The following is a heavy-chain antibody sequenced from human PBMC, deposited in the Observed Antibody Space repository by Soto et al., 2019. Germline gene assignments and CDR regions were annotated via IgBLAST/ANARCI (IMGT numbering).Heavy chain of an antibody. J-gene: IGHJ6*02. D-gene: IGHD3-16*01. CDR3: ASLGRHG. CDR2: INQDGSGK. CDR1: GFTFSDSW. V-gene: IGHV3-7*01. Sequence: GGSLRLSCAASGFTFSDSWMDWARQVPGKGPEWVANINQDGSGKNYVDSVKGRFTISRDNAKNSLYLQMNTLRAEDTAVYYCASLGRHGWGQGTTVTVSS.